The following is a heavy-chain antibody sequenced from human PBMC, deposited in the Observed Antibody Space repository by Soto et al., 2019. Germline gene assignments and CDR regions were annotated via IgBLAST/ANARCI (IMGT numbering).Heavy chain of an antibody. V-gene: IGHV1-46*01. Sequence: ASVKVSCKAFGYTFTSYYIHWVRQAPGQGLEWMGIINPSGGSTNYAQKFQGRVAMTRDTSTSAVYMDLSSLRSDDTAMYYCARDLGVGPPYYSYVMDVWGQGTRVTLSS. CDR1: GYTFTSYY. CDR2: INPSGGST. J-gene: IGHJ6*02. CDR3: ARDLGVGPPYYSYVMDV. D-gene: IGHD1-26*01.